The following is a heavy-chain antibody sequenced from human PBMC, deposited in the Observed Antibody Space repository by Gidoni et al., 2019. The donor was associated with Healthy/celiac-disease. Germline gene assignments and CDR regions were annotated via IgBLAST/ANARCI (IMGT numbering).Heavy chain of an antibody. CDR1: GGSISSSSYY. V-gene: IGHV4-39*07. CDR3: ARVSETVAGIYYFDY. Sequence: QLQLQGSGPGRVKPSETLSLTCAVSGGSISSSSYYWGWIRQPPGKGLEWIGSIYYSGSTYYNPSLKSRVTISVDTSKNQFSLQLSSVTAADTAVYYCARVSETVAGIYYFDYWGQGTLVTVSS. D-gene: IGHD6-19*01. CDR2: IYYSGST. J-gene: IGHJ4*02.